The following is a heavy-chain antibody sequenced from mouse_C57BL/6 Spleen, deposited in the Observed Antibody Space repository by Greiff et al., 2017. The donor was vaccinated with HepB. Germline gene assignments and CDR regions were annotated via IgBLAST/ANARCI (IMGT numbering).Heavy chain of an antibody. CDR3: ARGEFSGSSYGGWFAY. V-gene: IGHV3-6*01. D-gene: IGHD1-1*01. CDR2: ISYDGSN. J-gene: IGHJ3*01. Sequence: VQLQQSGPGLVKPSQSLSLTCSVTGYSITSGYYWNWIRQFPGNKLEWMGYISYDGSNNYNPSLKNRISITRDTSKNQFFLKLNSVTTEDTATYYCARGEFSGSSYGGWFAYWGQGTLVTVSA. CDR1: GYSITSGYY.